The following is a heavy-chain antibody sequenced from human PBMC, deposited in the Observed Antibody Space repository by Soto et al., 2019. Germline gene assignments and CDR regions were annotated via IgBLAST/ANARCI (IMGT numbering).Heavy chain of an antibody. CDR1: GFTFSSYG. CDR3: AKLDCSGGSCYWFDP. Sequence: GGSLRLSCAASGFTFSSYGMHWVRQAPGKGLEWVAVISYDGSNKYYADSVKGRFTISRDNSKNTLYLQMNSLRAEDTAVYYCAKLDCSGGSCYWFDPWGQGTLVTVS. V-gene: IGHV3-30*18. D-gene: IGHD2-15*01. CDR2: ISYDGSNK. J-gene: IGHJ5*02.